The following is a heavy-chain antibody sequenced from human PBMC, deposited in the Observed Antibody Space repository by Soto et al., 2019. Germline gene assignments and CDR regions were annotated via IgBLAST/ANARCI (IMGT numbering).Heavy chain of an antibody. V-gene: IGHV3-11*01. CDR2: ISGGGGSTI. CDR3: TRVRGYYDSSGFDY. Sequence: GGSLRLSCAASGFTFSDYYMSWIRQAPGKGLEWVSYISGGGGSTIQYADSVKGRFTISRDNAKNSLYLQMNSLRVADTAVYYCTRVRGYYDSSGFDYWGQGTPVTAPQ. D-gene: IGHD3-22*01. CDR1: GFTFSDYY. J-gene: IGHJ4*02.